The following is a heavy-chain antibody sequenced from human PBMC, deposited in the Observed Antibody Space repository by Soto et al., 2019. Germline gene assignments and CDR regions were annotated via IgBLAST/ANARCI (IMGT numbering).Heavy chain of an antibody. CDR3: AITVCDAVTGFPCES. Sequence: EVHLVQSGGGLVQPGGSLSLSCVASGFTFNDYAMHWVRQTPGKGLEWVAAISNRGSSAYYADSVKGRFTISRGKSTNPPSHQMHPLRVEDTAVYFCAITVCDAVTGFPCESWGQGTPVAVSP. V-gene: IGHV3-23*04. CDR1: GFTFNDYA. CDR2: ISNRGSSA. J-gene: IGHJ4*02. D-gene: IGHD2-21*01.